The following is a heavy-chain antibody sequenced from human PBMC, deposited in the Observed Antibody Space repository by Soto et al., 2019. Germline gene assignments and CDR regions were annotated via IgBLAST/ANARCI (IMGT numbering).Heavy chain of an antibody. CDR3: ARAQRSGYFDY. CDR1: GFTFSSYS. V-gene: IGHV3-21*01. CDR2: ISSSSSYI. D-gene: IGHD3-10*01. J-gene: IGHJ4*02. Sequence: VQLVESGGGLVKPGGSLRLSCAASGFTFSSYSMNWVRQAPGKGLEWVSSISSSSSYIHYADSVKGRFTISRDNAKNSLYLQMNSLRAEDTAVYYCARAQRSGYFDYWGQGTLVTVSS.